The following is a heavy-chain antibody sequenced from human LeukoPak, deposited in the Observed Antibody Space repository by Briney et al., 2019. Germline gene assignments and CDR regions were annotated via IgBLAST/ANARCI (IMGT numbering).Heavy chain of an antibody. D-gene: IGHD3-10*01. V-gene: IGHV4-34*01. Sequence: SETLSLTCAVYGGSFSGYYWSWIRQPPGKGLEWIGEINHSGSTNYNPSLKSRVTISVDTSKNQFSLKLSSVAAADTAVYYCARRKISYAFDIWGQGTMVTVSS. CDR3: ARRKISYAFDI. CDR1: GGSFSGYY. J-gene: IGHJ3*02. CDR2: INHSGST.